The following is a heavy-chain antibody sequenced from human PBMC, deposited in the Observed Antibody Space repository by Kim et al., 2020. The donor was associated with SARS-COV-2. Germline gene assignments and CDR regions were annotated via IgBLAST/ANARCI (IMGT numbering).Heavy chain of an antibody. CDR1: GGSISSYY. D-gene: IGHD4-4*01. CDR3: ASTRNYGDYYYGMDV. V-gene: IGHV4-59*01. CDR2: IYYSGST. J-gene: IGHJ6*02. Sequence: SETLSLTCTVSGGSISSYYWSWIRQPPGKGLEWIGYIYYSGSTNYNPSLKSRVTISVDTSKNQFSLKLSSVTAADTVVYYCASTRNYGDYYYGMDVWGQGTTVTVSS.